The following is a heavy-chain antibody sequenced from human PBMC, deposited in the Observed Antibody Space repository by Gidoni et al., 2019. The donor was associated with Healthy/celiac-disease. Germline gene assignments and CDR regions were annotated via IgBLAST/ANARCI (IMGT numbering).Heavy chain of an antibody. CDR3: ARGTIYGDYGGAFDI. V-gene: IGHV4-59*01. D-gene: IGHD4-17*01. J-gene: IGHJ3*02. Sequence: QVQLQESGPGLVKPSETLSLTCTVSGGSISSYYWSWIRQPPGKGQEWIGYIYYSGSTNYNPSLKSRVTISVDTSKNQFSLKLSSVTAADTAVYYCARGTIYGDYGGAFDIWGQGTMVTVSS. CDR2: IYYSGST. CDR1: GGSISSYY.